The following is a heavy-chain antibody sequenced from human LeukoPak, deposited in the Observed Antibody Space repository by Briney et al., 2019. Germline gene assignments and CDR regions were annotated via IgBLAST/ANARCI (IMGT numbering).Heavy chain of an antibody. J-gene: IGHJ6*04. CDR2: INHSGST. CDR1: GGSISSYY. Sequence: SETLSLTCTVSGGSISSYYWSWIRQPPGKGLEWIGEINHSGSTNYNPSLKSRVTISVDTSKNQFSLKLSSVTAADTAVYYCARGRGGGLRFLDVWGKGTTVTVSS. D-gene: IGHD3-3*01. CDR3: ARGRGGGLRFLDV. V-gene: IGHV4-34*01.